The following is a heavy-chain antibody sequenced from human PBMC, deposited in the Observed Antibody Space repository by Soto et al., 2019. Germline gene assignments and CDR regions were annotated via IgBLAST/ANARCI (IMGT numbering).Heavy chain of an antibody. CDR2: INPNSGGT. V-gene: IGHV1-2*04. CDR1: GNTFTGTY. CDR3: SRASSTVTFFDY. Sequence: GASVKVSCKASGNTFTGTYIPWVGQAPGQGLEWMGWINPNSGGTNYAQKFQGWVTMTRDTSISTAYMKLSRLKSDDTAVYYCSRASSTVTFFDYWGQGTLVTVSS. J-gene: IGHJ4*02. D-gene: IGHD4-17*01.